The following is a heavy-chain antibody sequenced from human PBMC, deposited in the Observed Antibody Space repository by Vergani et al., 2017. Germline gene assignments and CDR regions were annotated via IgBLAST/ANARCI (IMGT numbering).Heavy chain of an antibody. Sequence: QLQLQESGPGLVKPSETLSLTCTVSGGSISSSSYYWGWIRQPPGKGLEWIGSIYYSGSTYYNPSLKSRVTISVDTSKNQFSLKLSSVTAADTAMYYCARPVLLGFGEHLDAFDIWGQGTMVTVSS. CDR3: ARPVLLGFGEHLDAFDI. CDR1: GGSISSSSYY. D-gene: IGHD3-10*01. V-gene: IGHV4-39*07. CDR2: IYYSGST. J-gene: IGHJ3*02.